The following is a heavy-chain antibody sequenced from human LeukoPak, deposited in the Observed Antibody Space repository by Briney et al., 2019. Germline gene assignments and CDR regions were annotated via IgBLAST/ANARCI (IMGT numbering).Heavy chain of an antibody. CDR2: ISSSSSDI. CDR1: GFTFSSYG. Sequence: GSLRLSCAASGFTFSSYGMNWVRQAPGKGLEWVSSISSSSSDISYADSVKGRFTISRDNANYSLYLEMNSLRAEDTAVYYCARGGYHAYYLDYWGQGSLVTVSS. J-gene: IGHJ4*02. CDR3: ARGGYHAYYLDY. V-gene: IGHV3-21*01. D-gene: IGHD5-18*01.